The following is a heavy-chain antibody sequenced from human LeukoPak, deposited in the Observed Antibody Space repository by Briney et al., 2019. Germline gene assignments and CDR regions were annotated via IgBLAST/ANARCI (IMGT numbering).Heavy chain of an antibody. D-gene: IGHD3-22*01. J-gene: IGHJ4*02. V-gene: IGHV3-23*01. CDR3: ARATYYYDSSGYYSFDY. Sequence: GGSLRLSCAASGFTFSNYAMTWVRQAPGKGLEWVSVIRGSGGSTYYADSVKGRFTISRDNAKNSLYLQMNSLRAEDTAVYYCARATYYYDSSGYYSFDYWGQGALVTVSS. CDR1: GFTFSNYA. CDR2: IRGSGGST.